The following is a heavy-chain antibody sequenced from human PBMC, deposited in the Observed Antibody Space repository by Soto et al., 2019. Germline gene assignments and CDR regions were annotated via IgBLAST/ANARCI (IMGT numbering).Heavy chain of an antibody. CDR3: ARGSTSFDS. CDR2: IIEDGSLK. V-gene: IGHV3-7*01. Sequence: GSLRLSCSGFTFNTYWMSWVRQAPGKGLEWVANIIEDGSLKNYVDSVRGRFTISRDNAKSSLYLQMNRLRAEDTAVYYCARGSTSFDSWGQGTLVTVSS. J-gene: IGHJ4*02. CDR1: GFTFNTYW. D-gene: IGHD2-2*01.